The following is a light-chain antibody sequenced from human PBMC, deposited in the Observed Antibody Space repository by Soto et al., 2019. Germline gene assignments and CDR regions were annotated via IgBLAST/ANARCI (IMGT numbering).Light chain of an antibody. Sequence: ELVLTQSPATLSLSPGERATLSCRASQSVSSYLAWSQQKPVQAPRLLICDASNMATGIPARFSGRGSGTDFTLTISSPEPEDCAVSYCQPRSNWPPGTFGQGTKVESK. CDR1: QSVSSY. V-gene: IGKV3-11*01. CDR3: QPRSNWPPGT. CDR2: DAS. J-gene: IGKJ1*01.